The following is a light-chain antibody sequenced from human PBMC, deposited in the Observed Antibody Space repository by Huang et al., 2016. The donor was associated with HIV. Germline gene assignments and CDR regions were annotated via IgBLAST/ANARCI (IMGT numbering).Light chain of an antibody. J-gene: IGKJ1*01. V-gene: IGKV1-39*01. CDR2: SAS. CDR3: QQSYTSPRT. CDR1: QTISNC. Sequence: DTQMTQSPSSLSASVGDRVTIACRSSQTISNCLSWYQQKPGKAPKLLIHSASTSQSGVPSRFSGSGSGTDFTLTINSLQPEDFATYYCQQSYTSPRTFGQGTRVEIK.